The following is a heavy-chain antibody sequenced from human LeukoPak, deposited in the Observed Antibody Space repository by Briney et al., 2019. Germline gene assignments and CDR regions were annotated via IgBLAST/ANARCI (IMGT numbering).Heavy chain of an antibody. Sequence: GGSLRRSCAASGFTFDDYAMHWVRQAPGKGLEWVSGISWNSAGIGYADSVKGRFTISRDNAKNSLYLQMNRLRAEDTALYYCAKGGDSSSWYYFNYWGQGTLVTVSS. V-gene: IGHV3-9*01. J-gene: IGHJ4*02. CDR3: AKGGDSSSWYYFNY. CDR1: GFTFDDYA. D-gene: IGHD6-13*01. CDR2: ISWNSAGI.